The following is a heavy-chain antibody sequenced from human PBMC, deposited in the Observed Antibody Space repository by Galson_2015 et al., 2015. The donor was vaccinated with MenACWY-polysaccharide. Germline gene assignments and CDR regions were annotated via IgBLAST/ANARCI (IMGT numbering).Heavy chain of an antibody. Sequence: LSCAASGFIFNNAWMNWVRQAPGKGLEWVGRIKSKTDGGTIDYAAPVKGRSIISRDDSKNTLFLQMNSLRTEDAAVYYCTTGIYCAGDCYDWYFDLWGRGTLVTVSS. J-gene: IGHJ2*01. CDR3: TTGIYCAGDCYDWYFDL. CDR2: IKSKTDGGTI. D-gene: IGHD2-21*02. CDR1: GFIFNNAW. V-gene: IGHV3-15*01.